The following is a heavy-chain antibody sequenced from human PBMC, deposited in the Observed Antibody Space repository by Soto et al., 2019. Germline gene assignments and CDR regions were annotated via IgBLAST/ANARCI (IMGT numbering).Heavy chain of an antibody. Sequence: SETLSLTCTVSGASINSGSYYWGWIRQPPGQGLEWIASIYYSGSTFYNPSLQSRVTIFVDASKKQFSLRLSSVTAADTAVYYCARQRNYFGAATYYNTFDYWGQGTLVTVYS. D-gene: IGHD3-10*01. CDR3: ARQRNYFGAATYYNTFDY. CDR1: GASINSGSYY. CDR2: IYYSGST. J-gene: IGHJ4*02. V-gene: IGHV4-39*01.